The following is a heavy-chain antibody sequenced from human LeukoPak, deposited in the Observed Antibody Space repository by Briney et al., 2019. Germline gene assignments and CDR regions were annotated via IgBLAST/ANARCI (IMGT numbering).Heavy chain of an antibody. CDR2: IYSGGGT. V-gene: IGHV3-53*01. CDR1: GFTVSSNY. J-gene: IGHJ4*02. D-gene: IGHD6-13*01. CDR3: AKQSAGSAAWYSLHYDF. Sequence: GGSLRLSCAASGFTVSSNYMSWVRQAPGKGLEWVSVIYSGGGTYYADSVKGRFTISRENSKDTLYLQMNGLRAEDTAVYFCAKQSAGSAAWYSLHYDFWGQGTLVTVSS.